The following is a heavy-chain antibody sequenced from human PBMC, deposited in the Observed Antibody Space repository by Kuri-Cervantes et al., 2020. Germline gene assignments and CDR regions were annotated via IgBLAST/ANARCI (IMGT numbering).Heavy chain of an antibody. CDR1: GGSISSYY. V-gene: IGHV4-34*01. Sequence: GSLRLSCTVSGGSISSYYWSWIRQPPGKGLEWIGEINYSGSTNYNPSLKSRVTISVDTSKNQFSLKLSSVTAADTAVYYCARGPGSRYYYYYIDVWGKGTTVTVSS. CDR2: INYSGST. CDR3: ARGPGSRYYYYYIDV. D-gene: IGHD1-14*01. J-gene: IGHJ6*03.